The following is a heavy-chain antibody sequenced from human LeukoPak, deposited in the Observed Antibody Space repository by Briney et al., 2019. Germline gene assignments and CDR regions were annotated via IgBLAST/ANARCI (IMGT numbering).Heavy chain of an antibody. V-gene: IGHV3-21*01. CDR3: ARDSPYGTAGY. D-gene: IGHD2-8*02. CDR1: GFTFSNYN. CDR2: ISSSSYI. J-gene: IGHJ4*02. Sequence: KPGGSLRLSCAASGFTFSNYNMNWVRQAPGKGLEWVSSISSSSYIYYADSVKGRFTISRDNTKNSLYLQMNSLRAEDTAVYYCARDSPYGTAGYWGQGTLVTVSS.